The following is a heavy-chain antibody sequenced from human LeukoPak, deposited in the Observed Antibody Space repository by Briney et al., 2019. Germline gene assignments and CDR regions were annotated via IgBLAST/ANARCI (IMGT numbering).Heavy chain of an antibody. Sequence: PSETLSLTCTVSGGSISSFYYTWIRQPPGKGLEWIGYIDSSGITNYNSSLNSRVTISLDTSQNQFSLKLNSVTAADTAVYYCATVASGWYPDYWGQGALVTVAS. CDR2: IDSSGIT. J-gene: IGHJ4*02. CDR1: GGSISSFY. CDR3: ATVASGWYPDY. V-gene: IGHV4-59*01. D-gene: IGHD6-19*01.